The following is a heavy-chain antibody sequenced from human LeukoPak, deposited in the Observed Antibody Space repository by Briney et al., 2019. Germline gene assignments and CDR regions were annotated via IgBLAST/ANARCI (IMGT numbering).Heavy chain of an antibody. V-gene: IGHV3-30-3*01. D-gene: IGHD3-9*01. CDR3: ARDHPNYDILTGFFPPFDY. CDR2: ISYDGSNK. CDR1: GFTFSSYA. Sequence: PGGSLRLSCAASGFTFSSYAMHWVRQAPGKGLEWVAVISYDGSNKYYADSVKGRFTISRDNAKNSLYLQMNSLRAEDTAVYYCARDHPNYDILTGFFPPFDYWGQGTLVTVSS. J-gene: IGHJ4*02.